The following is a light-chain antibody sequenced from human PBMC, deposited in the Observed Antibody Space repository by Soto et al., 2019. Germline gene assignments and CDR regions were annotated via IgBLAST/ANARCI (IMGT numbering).Light chain of an antibody. CDR3: QSYDSNNQV. V-gene: IGLV6-57*02. Sequence: NFMLTQPHSVSESPGKTVTISCTGSSGSIASHYVQWYQQRPGSAPTTVIYENNQRPSGVPGRFSASIDSSSNSASLTISALKTEDEADYYCQSYDSNNQVFGGGTKLTVL. CDR1: SGSIASHY. CDR2: ENN. J-gene: IGLJ3*02.